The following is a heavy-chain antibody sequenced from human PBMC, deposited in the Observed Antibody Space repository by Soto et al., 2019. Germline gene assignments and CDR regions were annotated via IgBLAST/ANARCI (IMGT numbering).Heavy chain of an antibody. V-gene: IGHV1-69*13. D-gene: IGHD6-13*01. Sequence: ASVKVSCKASEGNFSSYAISWVRQAPGQGLEWMGGIIPIFGTANYAQKFQGRVTITADESTSTAYMELSSLRSEDTAVYYCARDDRYSSNASDGFDIWGQGTVVTVSS. CDR2: IIPIFGTA. CDR3: ARDDRYSSNASDGFDI. CDR1: EGNFSSYA. J-gene: IGHJ3*02.